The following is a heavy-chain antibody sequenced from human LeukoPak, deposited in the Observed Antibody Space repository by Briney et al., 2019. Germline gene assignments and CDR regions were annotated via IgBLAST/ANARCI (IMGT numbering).Heavy chain of an antibody. CDR1: GFTFSSYG. V-gene: IGHV3-30*02. CDR2: IRYDGSNK. CDR3: AKPYSGSYAFFFDY. Sequence: GGSLRLSCAASGFTFSSYGMHWVRQAPGKGLEWVAFIRYDGSNKYYADSVKGRFTISRDNSKNTLDLQMNSLRAEDTAVYYCAKPYSGSYAFFFDYWGQGTLVTVSS. J-gene: IGHJ4*02. D-gene: IGHD1-26*01.